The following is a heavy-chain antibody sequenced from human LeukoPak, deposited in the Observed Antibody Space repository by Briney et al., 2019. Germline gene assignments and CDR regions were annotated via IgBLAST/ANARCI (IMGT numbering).Heavy chain of an antibody. V-gene: IGHV1-69*06. J-gene: IGHJ6*03. CDR3: ARAPRGYPDYYYYMDV. CDR1: GGTFSSYA. CDR2: IIPIFDTA. Sequence: SVKVSCKASGGTFSSYAISWVRQAPGQGLEWMGRIIPIFDTANYAQKFQGRVTITADKSTTTAYMELSSLRSEDTAVYYCARAPRGYPDYYYYMDVWGEGTTVTVSS. D-gene: IGHD3-22*01.